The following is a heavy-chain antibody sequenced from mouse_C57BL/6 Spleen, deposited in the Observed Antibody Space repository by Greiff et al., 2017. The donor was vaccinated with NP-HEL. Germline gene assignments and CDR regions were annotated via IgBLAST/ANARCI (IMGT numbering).Heavy chain of an antibody. Sequence: QVQLQQPGAELVRPGSSVKLSCKASGYTFTSYWMDWVKQRPGQGLEWIGNIYPSDSETHYNQKFKDKATLTVDKSSSTAYMQLSSLTSEDSAVYDCARRVPLREDAMDYWGQGTSVTVSS. CDR3: ARRVPLREDAMDY. CDR2: IYPSDSET. J-gene: IGHJ4*01. CDR1: GYTFTSYW. V-gene: IGHV1-61*01. D-gene: IGHD1-1*01.